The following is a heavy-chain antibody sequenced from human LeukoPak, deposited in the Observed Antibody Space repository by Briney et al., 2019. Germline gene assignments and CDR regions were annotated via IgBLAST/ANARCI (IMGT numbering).Heavy chain of an antibody. Sequence: SVTLSLTSTVSRGSVSTDSYYWGWLRQPPGKGLEWIGNIYYRGSTNYNPSLKSRVTISVDTSKNQYSLRLTSVTAADTAVYYCARDSFVRAKWGQYNWFDPWGQGTLVTVSS. CDR2: IYYRGST. V-gene: IGHV4-61*01. J-gene: IGHJ5*02. D-gene: IGHD7-27*01. CDR1: RGSVSTDSYY. CDR3: ARDSFVRAKWGQYNWFDP.